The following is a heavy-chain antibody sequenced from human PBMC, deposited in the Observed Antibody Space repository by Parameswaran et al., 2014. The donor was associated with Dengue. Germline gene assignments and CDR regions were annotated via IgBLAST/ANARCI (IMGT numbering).Heavy chain of an antibody. D-gene: IGHD3-3*01. CDR2: IYYSGST. CDR3: ARASSITIFGVVSYYYGMDV. V-gene: IGHV4-59*08. J-gene: IGHJ6*02. Sequence: RWIRQPPGKGLEWIGYIYYSGSTNYNPSLKSRVTISVDTSKNQFSLKLSSVTAADTAVYYCARASSITIFGVVSYYYGMDVWGQGTTVTVSS.